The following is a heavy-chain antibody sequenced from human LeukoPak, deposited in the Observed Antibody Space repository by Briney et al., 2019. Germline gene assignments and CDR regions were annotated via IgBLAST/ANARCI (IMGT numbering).Heavy chain of an antibody. V-gene: IGHV3-23*01. Sequence: PGGSLRLSCAASGFTFSSYAMSWVRQAPGKGLEWVSAISGSGGSTYYADSVKGRFTISRDNSKNTLYLQMNSLRAEDTAVYYCAKDPECSSSLGYFDYWGQGTLVTVSS. D-gene: IGHD6-6*01. CDR3: AKDPECSSSLGYFDY. CDR2: ISGSGGST. CDR1: GFTFSSYA. J-gene: IGHJ4*02.